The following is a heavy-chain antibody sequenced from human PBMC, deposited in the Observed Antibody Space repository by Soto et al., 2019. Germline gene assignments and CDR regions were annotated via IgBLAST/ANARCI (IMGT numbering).Heavy chain of an antibody. J-gene: IGHJ3*02. CDR3: ARDRFVSYYDSSGPQRAFDI. CDR2: ISSSSSYI. D-gene: IGHD3-22*01. V-gene: IGHV3-21*01. CDR1: GFTFSSYS. Sequence: EVQLVESGGGLVKPGGSLRLSCAASGFTFSSYSMNWVRQAPGKGLEWVSSISSSSSYIYYADSVKGRFTISRDNAKNLLYLQMNSLRAEETAVYYCARDRFVSYYDSSGPQRAFDIWGQGTMVTVSS.